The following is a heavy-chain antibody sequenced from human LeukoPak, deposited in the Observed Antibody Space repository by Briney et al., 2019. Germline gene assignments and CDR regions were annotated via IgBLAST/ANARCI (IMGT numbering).Heavy chain of an antibody. Sequence: PSETLSLTCTVSGGSISSSSYYWGWIRQPPGKGLEWIGSIYYSGSTYYNPSLKSRVTISVDTSKNQFSLKLSSVTAADTAVYYCARQMTTVKEWAFDYWGQGTLVTVSS. V-gene: IGHV4-39*01. D-gene: IGHD4-17*01. J-gene: IGHJ4*02. CDR2: IYYSGST. CDR1: GGSISSSSYY. CDR3: ARQMTTVKEWAFDY.